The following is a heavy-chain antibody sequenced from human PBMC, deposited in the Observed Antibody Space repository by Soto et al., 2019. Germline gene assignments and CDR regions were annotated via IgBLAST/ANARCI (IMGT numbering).Heavy chain of an antibody. V-gene: IGHV1-18*01. J-gene: IGHJ5*02. CDR3: ARALTTVTTSWFDP. CDR2: ISAYNGNT. D-gene: IGHD4-17*01. Sequence: ASVKVSCKASGYTFTSYGISWVRQAPGQGLEWMGWISAYNGNTNYAQKLQGRVTMTKDTSTSTAYMELRSLRSDDTAVYYCARALTTVTTSWFDPWCQGTLVTVSS. CDR1: GYTFTSYG.